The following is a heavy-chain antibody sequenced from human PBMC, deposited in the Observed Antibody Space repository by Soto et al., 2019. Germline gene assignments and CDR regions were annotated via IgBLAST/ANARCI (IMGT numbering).Heavy chain of an antibody. CDR3: ARDRTSVITGASYH. Sequence: EVQLVESGGGLVRPGGSLRLSCAASGFTFSAYSMNWVRQAPEKGLELVSSISSSGSTIYYADSVKGRFTISRHNARNSPFLQMTILGVDDTAVYYWARDRTSVITGASYHWGQGTLGTVSS. CDR1: GFTFSAYS. J-gene: IGHJ5*02. V-gene: IGHV3-21*02. D-gene: IGHD1-20*01. CDR2: ISSSGSTI.